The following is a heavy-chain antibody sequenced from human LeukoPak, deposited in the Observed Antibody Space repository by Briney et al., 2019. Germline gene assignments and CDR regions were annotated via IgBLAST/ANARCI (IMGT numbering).Heavy chain of an antibody. Sequence: GGSLRLSCAASGFTLSSYAMSWVRQAPGKGLEWVSAISGSGGSTYYADSVKGRFTISRDNSKNTLYLQMNSLRAEDTAVYYCAKPLYYYGSGSFTFDYWGQGTLVTVSS. D-gene: IGHD3-10*01. CDR2: ISGSGGST. CDR3: AKPLYYYGSGSFTFDY. V-gene: IGHV3-23*01. J-gene: IGHJ4*02. CDR1: GFTLSSYA.